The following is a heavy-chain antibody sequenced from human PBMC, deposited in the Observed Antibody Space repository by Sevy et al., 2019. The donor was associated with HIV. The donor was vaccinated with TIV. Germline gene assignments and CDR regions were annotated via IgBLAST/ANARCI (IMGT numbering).Heavy chain of an antibody. J-gene: IGHJ4*02. CDR1: GGSFSVGSYY. CDR3: ARAGGSGSFDY. V-gene: IGHV4-61*02. Sequence: SETLSLTCTVSGGSFSVGSYYWSWIRQPAGKGLEWIGRIYSGGSINYNPSLKSRVTISLDRSKNQFSLRLSSVTAADTAVYYCARAGGSGSFDYWGQGTLVTVSS. D-gene: IGHD3-10*01. CDR2: IYSGGSI.